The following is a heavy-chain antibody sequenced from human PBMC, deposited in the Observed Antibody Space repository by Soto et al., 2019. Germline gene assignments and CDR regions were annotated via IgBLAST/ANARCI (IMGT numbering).Heavy chain of an antibody. CDR3: AREKATDGMDV. J-gene: IGHJ6*02. V-gene: IGHV6-1*01. Sequence: SQTLSLTCAISGDSVSSNSVAWNWIRQSPSRGLEWLGRTYYRSKWYSDYAVSVKSRVTIKPDTSKNQFSLQLNSVTPEDTAVYLCAREKATDGMDVWGQGTTVTV. CDR1: GDSVSSNSVA. CDR2: TYYRSKWYS.